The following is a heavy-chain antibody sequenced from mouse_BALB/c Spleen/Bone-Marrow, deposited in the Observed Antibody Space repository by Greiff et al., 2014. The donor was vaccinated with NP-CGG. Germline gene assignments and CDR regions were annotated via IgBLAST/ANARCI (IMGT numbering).Heavy chain of an antibody. Sequence: QVQLQQPDAELVKPGASVKISCKASGYTFTDHAIHWVKQKPEQGLEWIGYISPGNGDIKYNEKFKGKATLTADKSSSTAYMQLSGLTSEDSAVYIYRRSVGNPFDHWGQGTTLTVSS. D-gene: IGHD2-1*01. CDR3: RRSVGNPFDH. CDR1: GYTFTDHA. J-gene: IGHJ2*01. V-gene: IGHV1S53*02. CDR2: ISPGNGDI.